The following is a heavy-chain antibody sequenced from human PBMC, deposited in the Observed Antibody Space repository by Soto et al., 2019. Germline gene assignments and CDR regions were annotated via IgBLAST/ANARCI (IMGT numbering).Heavy chain of an antibody. V-gene: IGHV4-30-4*01. CDR3: ARDRRPLHESTGLIDY. J-gene: IGHJ4*02. D-gene: IGHD2-8*02. CDR2: ITYSGNT. Sequence: QVQLQESGPGLVKPSQTLKLTCTVSGGYINNPEDNWTWLPQPPGKGLEYIGYITYSGNTYYKSFHKSRIKMSVDESKSQASLRLTSVTAADTAVYYCARDRRPLHESTGLIDYWGQGMLVTVSS. CDR1: GGYINNPEDN.